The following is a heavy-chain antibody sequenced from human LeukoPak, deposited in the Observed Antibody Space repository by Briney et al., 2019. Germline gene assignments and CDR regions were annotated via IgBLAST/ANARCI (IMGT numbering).Heavy chain of an antibody. CDR3: ARVPGIAVAGTYRFDP. Sequence: PSETLSLTCTVSGGSISSYYWSWIRQPPGKGLEWIGYIYYSGSTNYNPSLKSRVTISVDTSKNQFSLKLSSVTAADTAVYYCARVPGIAVAGTYRFDPWGQGTLVTVSS. D-gene: IGHD6-19*01. CDR2: IYYSGST. CDR1: GGSISSYY. J-gene: IGHJ5*02. V-gene: IGHV4-59*01.